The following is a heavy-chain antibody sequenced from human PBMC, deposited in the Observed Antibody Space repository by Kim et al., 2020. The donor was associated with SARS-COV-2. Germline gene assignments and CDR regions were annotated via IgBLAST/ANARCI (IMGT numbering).Heavy chain of an antibody. D-gene: IGHD6-19*01. CDR3: ARDRGIAVAGTLLDYYYYGMDV. Sequence: GGSLRLSCAASGFTVSSNYMSWVRQAPGKGLEWVSVIYSGGSTYYADSVKGRFTISRDNSKNTLYLQMNSLRAEDTAVYYCARDRGIAVAGTLLDYYYYGMDVWGQGTTVTVSS. V-gene: IGHV3-66*02. CDR1: GFTVSSNY. J-gene: IGHJ6*02. CDR2: IYSGGST.